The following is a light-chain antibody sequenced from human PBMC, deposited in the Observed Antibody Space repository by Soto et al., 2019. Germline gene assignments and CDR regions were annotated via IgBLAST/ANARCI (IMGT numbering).Light chain of an antibody. V-gene: IGKV3-15*01. Sequence: EIVMTQSPVTLSASPGERVTLSCRASQGVGSDVAWYQQKPGQAPGLLIYGASIREVGVPARFSGSGSRTEFTLTITSLQSEDFAFYYCQQYNHWLPFTYGPGTIVDIK. J-gene: IGKJ3*01. CDR3: QQYNHWLPFT. CDR2: GAS. CDR1: QGVGSD.